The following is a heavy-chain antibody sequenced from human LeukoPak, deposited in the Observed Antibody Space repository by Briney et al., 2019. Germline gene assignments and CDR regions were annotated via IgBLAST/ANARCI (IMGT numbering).Heavy chain of an antibody. D-gene: IGHD3-22*01. V-gene: IGHV4-59*12. J-gene: IGHJ4*02. CDR1: GGSFSGYY. CDR3: ARERTPYYYDSSGYYLDY. CDR2: IYYSGST. Sequence: SETLSLTCAVYGGSFSGYYWSWIRQPPGKGLEWIGYIYYSGSTNYNPSLKSRVTISVDTSKNQFSLKLSSVTAADTAVYYCARERTPYYYDSSGYYLDYWGQGTLVTVSS.